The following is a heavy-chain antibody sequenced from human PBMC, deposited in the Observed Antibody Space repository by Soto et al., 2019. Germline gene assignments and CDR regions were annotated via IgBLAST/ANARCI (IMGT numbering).Heavy chain of an antibody. J-gene: IGHJ5*02. V-gene: IGHV4-59*12. D-gene: IGHD1-1*01. CDR1: GGSITPYY. CDR2: IYHSGST. Sequence: PSETLSLTCSVSGGSITPYYWNWIRQSPGKGFEWIGYIYHSGSTLYNPSLKSRVTISVDKSKNQFSLKLSSVTAADTAVYYCARDQLEGNWFDPWGQGTLVTVSS. CDR3: ARDQLEGNWFDP.